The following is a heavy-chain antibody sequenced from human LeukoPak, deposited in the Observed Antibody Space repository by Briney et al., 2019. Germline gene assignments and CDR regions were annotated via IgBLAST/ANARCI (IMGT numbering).Heavy chain of an antibody. V-gene: IGHV4-59*01. Sequence: SETLSLTCTVSGGSISSYYWSWIRQPPGKGLEWIGYIYYSGSTNYNPSLKSRVTISVDTSKNQFSLKLSSVTAADTAVYYCARDGHYYYDNSGPWYFDLWGRGTLVTVSS. CDR2: IYYSGST. J-gene: IGHJ2*01. CDR3: ARDGHYYYDNSGPWYFDL. D-gene: IGHD3-22*01. CDR1: GGSISSYY.